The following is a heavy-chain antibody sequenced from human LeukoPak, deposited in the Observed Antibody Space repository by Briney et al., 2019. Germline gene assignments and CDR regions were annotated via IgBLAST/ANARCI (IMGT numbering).Heavy chain of an antibody. CDR3: VFEGRADAFDI. Sequence: PGGSLRLSCAASGFTFSSYGMHWVRQAPGKGLEWVAVIPYDGSNKYYADSVKGRFTISRDNSKNTLYLQMNSLRAEDTAVYYCVFEGRADAFDIWGQGTMVTVSS. V-gene: IGHV3-30*02. CDR1: GFTFSSYG. CDR2: IPYDGSNK. D-gene: IGHD3-10*01. J-gene: IGHJ3*02.